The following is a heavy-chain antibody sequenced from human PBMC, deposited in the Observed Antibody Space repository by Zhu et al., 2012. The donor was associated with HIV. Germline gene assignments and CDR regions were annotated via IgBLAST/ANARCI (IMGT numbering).Heavy chain of an antibody. J-gene: IGHJ6*03. V-gene: IGHV4-30-4*08. CDR1: GGSISSGDYY. D-gene: IGHD2-15*01. CDR3: ARDRMDVPYYYYMDV. CDR2: IYYSGST. Sequence: QVQLQESGPGLVKPSQTLSLTCTVSGGSISSGDYYWSWIRQPPGKGLEWIGYIYYSGSTYYNPSLKSRVTISVDTSKNQFSLKLSSVTAADTAVYYCARDRMDVPYYYYMDVWGKGTTVTVSS.